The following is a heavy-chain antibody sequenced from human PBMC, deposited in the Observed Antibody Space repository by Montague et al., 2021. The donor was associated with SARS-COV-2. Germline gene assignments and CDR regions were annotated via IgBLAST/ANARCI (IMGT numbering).Heavy chain of an antibody. D-gene: IGHD3-22*01. CDR1: GGSITNTIYY. Sequence: SETLSLTCTVSGGSITNTIYYWAWIRQPPGKGLEWIGSIYYTGNTYYNPSLKSRVTISVVTSKNHFTLKLSSVTAAETAVYYCARLKRYFDSSGSPSAFDSWGQGTKVTVSS. CDR3: ARLKRYFDSSGSPSAFDS. V-gene: IGHV4-39*02. CDR2: IYYTGNT. J-gene: IGHJ3*01.